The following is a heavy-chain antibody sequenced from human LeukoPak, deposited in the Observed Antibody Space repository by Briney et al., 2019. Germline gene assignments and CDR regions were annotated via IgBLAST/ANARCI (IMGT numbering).Heavy chain of an antibody. V-gene: IGHV4-59*01. CDR1: GGSISSYY. CDR2: ISYSGTT. J-gene: IGHJ4*02. D-gene: IGHD4-23*01. CDR3: ARDYGGKGDY. Sequence: SETLSLTCTVSGGSISSYYWSWIRQPPGKGLEWIGYISYSGTTNYNPSLKSRVTISVDTSKNQLSLKLTSVTAADTAVYYCARDYGGKGDYWGQGTLVTVSS.